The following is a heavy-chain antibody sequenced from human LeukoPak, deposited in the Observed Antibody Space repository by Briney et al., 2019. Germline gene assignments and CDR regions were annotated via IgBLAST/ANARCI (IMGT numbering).Heavy chain of an antibody. CDR2: IYYSGST. CDR3: ASVRGVIIRGAFDI. D-gene: IGHD3-10*02. Sequence: PSETLSLTCTVSGGSISSYYWSWIRQPPGKGLEWIGYIYYSGSTNYNPSLKSRVTISVDTSKNQFSLKLSSVTAADTAVYYCASVRGVIIRGAFDIWGQGTMVTVSS. CDR1: GGSISSYY. V-gene: IGHV4-59*01. J-gene: IGHJ3*02.